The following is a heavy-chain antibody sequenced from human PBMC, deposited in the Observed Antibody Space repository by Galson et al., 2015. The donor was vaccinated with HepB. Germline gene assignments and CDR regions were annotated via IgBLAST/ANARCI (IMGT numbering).Heavy chain of an antibody. CDR2: ISQVGLIR. V-gene: IGHV3-30-3*01. CDR1: GFPFDDYD. D-gene: IGHD3-16*01. Sequence: LRLSCAVSGFPFDDYDMPWVRQAPGKGLEWVSAISQVGLIRLYTDSVKGRLTIPRDNSKNTLYLQMDSLRAEDTAIYYCARDLLGGAPDYFDSWGQGTRVTVSS. J-gene: IGHJ4*02. CDR3: ARDLLGGAPDYFDS.